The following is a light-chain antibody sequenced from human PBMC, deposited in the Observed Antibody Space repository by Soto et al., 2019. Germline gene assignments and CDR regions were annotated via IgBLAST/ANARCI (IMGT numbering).Light chain of an antibody. CDR3: CSYAGSSTFV. J-gene: IGLJ1*01. CDR2: EGS. Sequence: QSVLTQPASVSGSPGQSITISCTVTSSDVGSYNLVSWYQQHPGKAPKLMIYEGSKRPSGVSNRFSGSKSGNTASLTISGLQAEDEADYYCCSYAGSSTFVFGTGTKLTVL. CDR1: SSDVGSYNL. V-gene: IGLV2-23*01.